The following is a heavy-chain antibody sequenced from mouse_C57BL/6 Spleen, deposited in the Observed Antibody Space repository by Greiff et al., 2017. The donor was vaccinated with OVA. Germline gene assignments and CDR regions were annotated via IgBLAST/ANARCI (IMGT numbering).Heavy chain of an antibody. J-gene: IGHJ3*01. V-gene: IGHV6-3*01. CDR2: ISFKSDNYAT. CDR3: TGPPYDY. D-gene: IGHD2-10*02. CDR1: GFTFSNYW. Sequence: EVMLVEPGGGLVQPGGSMKLSCVASGFTFSNYWMNWVRQSPEKGLEWVAQISFKSDNYATHYAVTVKGRFTISRDYTKSSVYLQMNNLRDEDTRIYYCTGPPYDYWGQGTLVTVSA.